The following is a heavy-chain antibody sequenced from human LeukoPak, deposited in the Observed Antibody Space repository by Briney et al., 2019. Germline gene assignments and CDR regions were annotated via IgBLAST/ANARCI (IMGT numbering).Heavy chain of an antibody. CDR2: INPXXGGT. V-gene: IGHV1-2*04. J-gene: IGHJ5*02. CDR1: GYTFTGYY. CDR3: ARXXXYYYGXGSYYNDVDWFDP. Sequence: ASVKVSCKASGYTFTGYYMHWVRQAPGQGLEWMGWINPXXGGTNYAQKFQGWVTMTRDTSISTAYMELSRLRSDDTAVYYCARXXXYYYGXGSYYNDVDWFDPWGQGTLVTVSS. D-gene: IGHD3-10*01.